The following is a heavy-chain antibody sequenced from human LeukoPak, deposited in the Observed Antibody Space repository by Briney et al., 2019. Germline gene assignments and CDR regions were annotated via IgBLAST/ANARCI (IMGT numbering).Heavy chain of an antibody. V-gene: IGHV1-46*01. D-gene: IGHD2-21*01. CDR2: INPSGGST. CDR1: GYTFTSYY. CDR3: ARGGPIRSQFDSFDY. Sequence: ASVKVSCKASGYTFTSYYMHWVRQAPGQGLEWIGIINPSGGSTSYAQKFQGRVTMTRDTSTSTVYMELSSLRSEDTAVYYCARGGPIRSQFDSFDYWGQGTLVTVSS. J-gene: IGHJ4*02.